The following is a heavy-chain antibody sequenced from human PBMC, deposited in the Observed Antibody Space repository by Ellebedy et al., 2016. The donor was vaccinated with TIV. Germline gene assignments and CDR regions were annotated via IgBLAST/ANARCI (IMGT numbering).Heavy chain of an antibody. D-gene: IGHD2-21*01. J-gene: IGHJ4*02. CDR2: IYYSGST. CDR1: GGSISSSSYY. CDR3: ARFRGGGDSSYFDH. Sequence: SETLSLXXTVSGGSISSSSYYWGWIRQPPGKGLEWIGSIYYSGSTYYNPSLQSRVTISGDTSKNQFSLKLSSVTAADTAVYYCARFRGGGDSSYFDHWGQGTLVTVSS. V-gene: IGHV4-39*07.